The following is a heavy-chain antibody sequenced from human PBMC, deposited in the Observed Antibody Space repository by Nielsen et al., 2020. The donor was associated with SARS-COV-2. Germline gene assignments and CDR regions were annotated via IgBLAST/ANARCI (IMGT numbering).Heavy chain of an antibody. V-gene: IGHV4-61*05. J-gene: IGHJ2*01. CDR2: ISYSEST. Sequence: SETLSLTCTVSGGSISSSSYFWTWIRQPPGKGLEWIGYISYSESTIYNPSLEGRVTISADTSKNQFSLRLYSVTATDTAVYYCARLLIYQPLYGGYAGWYFDLWGRGALVTVSS. D-gene: IGHD4-17*01. CDR3: ARLLIYQPLYGGYAGWYFDL. CDR1: GGSISSSSYF.